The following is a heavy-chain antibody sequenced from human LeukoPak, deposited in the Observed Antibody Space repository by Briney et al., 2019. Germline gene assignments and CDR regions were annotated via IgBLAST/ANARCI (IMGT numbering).Heavy chain of an antibody. V-gene: IGHV5-51*01. D-gene: IGHD3-9*01. CDR2: IYPGDSDT. J-gene: IGHJ4*02. CDR1: GYSFTSYW. Sequence: GESLKISCEGSGYSFTSYWIGWVRQMPGKGLEWMGIIYPGDSDTRYSPSFQGQVTISADKSISTAYLQWSSLKASDTAMYYCARRRILTGYYYYFDYWGQGTLVTVSS. CDR3: ARRRILTGYYYYFDY.